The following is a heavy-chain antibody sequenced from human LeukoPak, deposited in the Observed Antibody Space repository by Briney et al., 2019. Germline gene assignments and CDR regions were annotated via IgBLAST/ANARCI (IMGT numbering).Heavy chain of an antibody. J-gene: IGHJ5*02. CDR1: GGSLSGFY. D-gene: IGHD2-2*02. Sequence: PSETLSLTCAVHGGSLSGFYWSWIRQPPGKGLEWIGEINHSGTTNYNPSLKSRVTISVDTSKNQPSLALTSVTAADTAVYYCARASSFDKTNRYNLSWLGPWGQGTLVTVSS. V-gene: IGHV4-34*01. CDR2: INHSGTT. CDR3: ARASSFDKTNRYNLSWLGP.